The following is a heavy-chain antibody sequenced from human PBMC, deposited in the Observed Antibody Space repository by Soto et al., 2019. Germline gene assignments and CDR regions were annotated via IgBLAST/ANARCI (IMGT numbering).Heavy chain of an antibody. CDR1: GFTFNNYD. D-gene: IGHD6-19*01. CDR2: ISVRGGTT. V-gene: IGHV3-23*01. CDR3: AHRPSGWYLFDY. J-gene: IGHJ4*02. Sequence: PGGSLRLSCAASGFTFNNYDLTWVRQAPGKGLEWVSTISVRGGTTHYSDSVKARLTITKDISKNQVVLTMTNMDPVDTATYYCAHRPSGWYLFDYWCQGTLVTVSS.